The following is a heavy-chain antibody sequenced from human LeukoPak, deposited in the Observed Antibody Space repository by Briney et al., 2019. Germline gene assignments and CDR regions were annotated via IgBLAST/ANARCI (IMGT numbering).Heavy chain of an antibody. J-gene: IGHJ6*03. V-gene: IGHV3-30*02. CDR3: AKVCYDSYYYYYYYMDV. Sequence: PGGSLRLSCAASGFTFSSYGMHWVRQAPGKGLEWVAFIRYDGSNKYYADSVKGRFTTSRDNSKNTLYLQMNSLRAEDTAVYYCAKVCYDSYYYYYYYMDVWGEGTTVTISS. CDR2: IRYDGSNK. D-gene: IGHD3-22*01. CDR1: GFTFSSYG.